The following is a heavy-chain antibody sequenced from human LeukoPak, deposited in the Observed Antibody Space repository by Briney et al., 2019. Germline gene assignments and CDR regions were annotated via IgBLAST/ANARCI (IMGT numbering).Heavy chain of an antibody. CDR3: ARGIAAAGTVDGAFDI. CDR1: GYTFTGYY. Sequence: ASVKVSCKASGYTFTGYYMHWVRQAPGQGLEWMGRINPNSGGTNYAQKFQCRVTMTRDTSIRTAYMPRSRLRSDDTAVYYCARGIAAAGTVDGAFDIWGQGTMVTVSS. CDR2: INPNSGGT. D-gene: IGHD6-13*01. V-gene: IGHV1-2*06. J-gene: IGHJ3*02.